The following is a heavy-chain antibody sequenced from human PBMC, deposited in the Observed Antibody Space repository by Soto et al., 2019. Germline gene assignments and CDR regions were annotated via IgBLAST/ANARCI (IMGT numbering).Heavy chain of an antibody. CDR2: IYYSGRT. V-gene: IGHV4-39*01. D-gene: IGHD2-21*02. Sequence: PSETLSLTCTVTGDSINSRSYYWGWIRQPPGKGLEWIGSIYYSGRTYNNPSLRSRVSMSIDTSKDQFSLKLKSVTAADTALYFCARQRTSVVTQAYFDVWGQGSLVTV. CDR1: GDSINSRSYY. CDR3: ARQRTSVVTQAYFDV. J-gene: IGHJ4*02.